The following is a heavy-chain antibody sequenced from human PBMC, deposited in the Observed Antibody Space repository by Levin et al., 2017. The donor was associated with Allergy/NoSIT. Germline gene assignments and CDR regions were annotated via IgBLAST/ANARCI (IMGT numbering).Heavy chain of an antibody. J-gene: IGHJ6*02. CDR3: ARVWSGDYPPYYYGMDV. CDR1: GGSISSSSYY. CDR2: IYYSGST. Sequence: SETLSLTCTVSGGSISSSSYYWGWIRQPPGKGLEWIGSIYYSGSTYYNPSLKSRVTISVDTSKNQFSLKLSSVTAADTAVYYCARVWSGDYPPYYYGMDVWGQGTTVTVSS. V-gene: IGHV4-39*07. D-gene: IGHD4-17*01.